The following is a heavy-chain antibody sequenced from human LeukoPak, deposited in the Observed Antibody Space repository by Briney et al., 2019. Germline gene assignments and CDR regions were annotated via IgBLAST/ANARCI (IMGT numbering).Heavy chain of an antibody. J-gene: IGHJ6*03. V-gene: IGHV1-2*02. CDR3: ARAINYGSGSYYNTYYYYYVDV. CDR1: GYTFNVYY. D-gene: IGHD3-10*01. CDR2: VIPSSGGT. Sequence: ASVKVSCKASGYTFNVYYIHWLRQAPGQGLEWMGWVIPSSGGTKYAQKFQDRVTMTRDTSINTAYMELSSLTYDDTAVYYCARAINYGSGSYYNTYYYYYVDVWGKGTTVTISS.